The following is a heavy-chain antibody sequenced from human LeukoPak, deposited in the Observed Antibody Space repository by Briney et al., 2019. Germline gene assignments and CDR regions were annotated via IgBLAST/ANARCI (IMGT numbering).Heavy chain of an antibody. V-gene: IGHV4-39*01. D-gene: IGHD6-13*01. CDR1: GGSISSSSYY. Sequence: SETLSLTCTVSGGSISSSSYYWGWLRQPPGTGLEWIGSIYYSGSTYYNPSLKSRVTISVDTSKNQFSLKLSSVTAADTAVYYCARLGIAAAYFDYWGQGALVTVSS. J-gene: IGHJ4*02. CDR3: ARLGIAAAYFDY. CDR2: IYYSGST.